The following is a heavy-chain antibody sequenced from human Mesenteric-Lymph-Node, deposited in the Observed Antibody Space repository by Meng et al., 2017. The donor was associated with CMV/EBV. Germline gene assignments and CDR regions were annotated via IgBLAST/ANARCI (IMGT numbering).Heavy chain of an antibody. D-gene: IGHD6-19*01. J-gene: IGHJ5*02. CDR1: GFTFADYA. CDR3: ATGYSSGWHPLIDL. V-gene: IGHV3-20*04. Sequence: GESLKISCAASGFTFADYAMSWVRQAPGRGLEWVSGINWNGDTAGYSDSVKGRFTISRDNAKNTLYLQMDSLRAEDTAVYYCATGYSSGWHPLIDLWGQGTLVTVSS. CDR2: INWNGDTA.